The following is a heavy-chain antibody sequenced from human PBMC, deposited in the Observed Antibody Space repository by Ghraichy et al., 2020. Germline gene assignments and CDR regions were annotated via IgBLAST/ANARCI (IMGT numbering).Heavy chain of an antibody. J-gene: IGHJ5*02. CDR3: ARGPGSSGWYFPWFDP. Sequence: GESLNISCAASGFTFSSYSMNWVRQAPGKGLEWVSSISSSSSYIYYADSVKGRFTISRDNAKNSLYLQMNSLRAEDTAVYYCARGPGSSGWYFPWFDPWGQGTLVTVSS. CDR1: GFTFSSYS. V-gene: IGHV3-21*01. CDR2: ISSSSSYI. D-gene: IGHD6-19*01.